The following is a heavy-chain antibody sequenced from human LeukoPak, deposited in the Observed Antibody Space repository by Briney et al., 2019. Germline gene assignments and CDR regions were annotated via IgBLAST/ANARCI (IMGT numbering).Heavy chain of an antibody. CDR2: IFNGGST. CDR3: VRDDDRPDNGLDY. CDR1: GFAVSSNH. J-gene: IGHJ4*02. V-gene: IGHV3-53*01. Sequence: PGGSLRLSCASSGFAVSSNHMNWVRQAPGKGLEWVSVIFNGGSTYYADSVKGRFTISRDNSKNTLYLQMNSLRAEDTAVYYCVRDDDRPDNGLDYWGQGTLVTVSS. D-gene: IGHD3-22*01.